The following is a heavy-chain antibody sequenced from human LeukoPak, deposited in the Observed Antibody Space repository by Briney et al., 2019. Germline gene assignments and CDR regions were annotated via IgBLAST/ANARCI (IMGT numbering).Heavy chain of an antibody. D-gene: IGHD3-3*01. Sequence: QTGGSLRLSCAASGFTFSSYAMSWVRQAPGKGLEWVSAISGSGGSRYYADSVKGRFTISRDNSKNTLYLQTNSLRAEDTAVYYCAKDWSGYDAFDIWGQGTMATVSS. V-gene: IGHV3-23*01. CDR2: ISGSGGSR. J-gene: IGHJ3*02. CDR3: AKDWSGYDAFDI. CDR1: GFTFSSYA.